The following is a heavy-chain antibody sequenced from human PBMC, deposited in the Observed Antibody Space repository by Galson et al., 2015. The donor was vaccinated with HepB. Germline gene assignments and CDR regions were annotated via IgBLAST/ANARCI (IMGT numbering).Heavy chain of an antibody. CDR3: ARGYNGFWGS. V-gene: IGHV3-7*03. CDR1: GFTFSTDW. J-gene: IGHJ5*02. Sequence: SLRLSCAGSGFTFSTDWMSWVRQAPGKGLEWVANIKEDGSVKSYVDSVKGRFTISTDNAKNSLYLRMNSLRAEDTAVYYCARGYNGFWGSWGQGTLVTVSS. D-gene: IGHD3/OR15-3a*01. CDR2: IKEDGSVK.